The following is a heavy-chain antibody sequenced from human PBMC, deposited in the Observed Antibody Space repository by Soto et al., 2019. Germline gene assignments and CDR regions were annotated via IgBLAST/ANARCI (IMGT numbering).Heavy chain of an antibody. CDR2: ISYDGSNK. D-gene: IGHD5-18*01. Sequence: GGSLRLSCATSGFTFSSNGMHWVRQAPGKGLEWVAVISYDGSNKYYADSVKGRFTISRDNSKNTLYLQMNSLRAEDTAVYYCAREFVDTAMPPYYYYGMDVWGQGTTVTVSS. CDR1: GFTFSSNG. V-gene: IGHV3-30*03. CDR3: AREFVDTAMPPYYYYGMDV. J-gene: IGHJ6*02.